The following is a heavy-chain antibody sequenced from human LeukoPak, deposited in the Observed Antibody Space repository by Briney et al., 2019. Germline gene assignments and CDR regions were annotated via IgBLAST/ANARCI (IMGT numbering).Heavy chain of an antibody. V-gene: IGHV4-34*01. CDR2: INHSGST. CDR1: GGSFSGYY. J-gene: IGHJ4*02. D-gene: IGHD3-16*02. Sequence: SETLSLTCAVYGGSFSGYYWSWIRQPPGKGLEWIGEINHSGSTNYNPSLKSRVTISVDTSKNQFSLKLSSVTAADTAVYYCARGFYDYVWGSYRPTLRLDYYFDYWGQGTLVTVPS. CDR3: ARGFYDYVWGSYRPTLRLDYYFDY.